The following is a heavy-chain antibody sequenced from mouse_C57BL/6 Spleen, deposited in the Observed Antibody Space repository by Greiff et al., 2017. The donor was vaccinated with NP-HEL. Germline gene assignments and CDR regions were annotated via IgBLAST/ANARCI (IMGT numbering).Heavy chain of an antibody. CDR2: ISSGSSTI. Sequence: EVKLMESGGGLVKPGGSLKLSCAASGFTFSDYGMHWVRQAPEKGLEWVAYISSGSSTIYYADTVKGRFTISRDNAKNTLFLQMTSLRSEDTAMYYCARGDYYGSSLSWFAYWGQGTLVTVSA. D-gene: IGHD1-1*01. CDR1: GFTFSDYG. CDR3: ARGDYYGSSLSWFAY. J-gene: IGHJ3*01. V-gene: IGHV5-17*01.